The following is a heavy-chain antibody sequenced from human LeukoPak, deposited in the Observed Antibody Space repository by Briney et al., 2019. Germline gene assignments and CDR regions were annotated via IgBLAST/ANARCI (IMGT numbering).Heavy chain of an antibody. D-gene: IGHD6-19*01. CDR3: ARDGGSGWYNY. Sequence: PSETLSLTCSVSGGSVRRYYWNWIRQPAGKGLEWIGRIQASGTTNYNPSLKSRVTMSADTSKNQFSLKLNSVTAADTAVYYCARDGGSGWYNYWGQGTLVTVSS. CDR2: IQASGTT. J-gene: IGHJ4*02. CDR1: GGSVRRYY. V-gene: IGHV4-4*07.